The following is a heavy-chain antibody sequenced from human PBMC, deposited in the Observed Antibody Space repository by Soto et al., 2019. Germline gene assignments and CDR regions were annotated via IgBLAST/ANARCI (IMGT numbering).Heavy chain of an antibody. V-gene: IGHV4-30-4*01. CDR2: IYYSGST. J-gene: IGHJ4*02. CDR1: GGSISSGDYY. D-gene: IGHD3-22*01. Sequence: PSETLSLTCTVSGGSISSGDYYWSWIRQPPGKGLEWIGYIYYSGSTYYNPSLKSRVTISVDTSKNQFSLKLSSVTAADTAVYYCARVKYYYDSSGPDVDFDYCGQGTLVTVS. CDR3: ARVKYYYDSSGPDVDFDY.